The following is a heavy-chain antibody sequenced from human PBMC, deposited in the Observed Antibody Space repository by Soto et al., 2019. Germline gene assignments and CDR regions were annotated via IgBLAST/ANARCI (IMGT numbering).Heavy chain of an antibody. CDR1: GGSISSGGYY. CDR2: NYYSGIT. Sequence: QVQLQESGPGLVKPSQTLSLTCTVSGGSISSGGYYWTWIRQHPGKGLEWIGYNYYSGITYYNPSLKSRVTISLDTSNNQFSRKLSSVTAADTAVYYCARGSSIAGLYYGMDVWGKGTTVTVSS. D-gene: IGHD6-6*01. J-gene: IGHJ6*04. V-gene: IGHV4-31*03. CDR3: ARGSSIAGLYYGMDV.